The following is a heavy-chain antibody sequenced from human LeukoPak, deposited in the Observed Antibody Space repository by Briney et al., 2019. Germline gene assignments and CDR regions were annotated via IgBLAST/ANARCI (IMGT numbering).Heavy chain of an antibody. CDR2: INAGNGNT. CDR3: AREGPALQGYYYGMGV. D-gene: IGHD5-24*01. J-gene: IGHJ6*02. V-gene: IGHV1-3*01. Sequence: ASVKVSCKASGYTFTSYAMHWVRQAPGQRLEWMGWINAGNGNTKYSQKFQGRVTITRDTSASTAYMELSSLRSEDTAVYYCAREGPALQGYYYGMGVWGQGTTVTVSS. CDR1: GYTFTSYA.